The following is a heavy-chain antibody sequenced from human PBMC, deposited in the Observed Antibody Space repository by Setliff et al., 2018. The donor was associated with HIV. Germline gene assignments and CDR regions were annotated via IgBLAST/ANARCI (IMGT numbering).Heavy chain of an antibody. CDR1: GFTPAFPFNSYW. J-gene: IGHJ4*02. CDR2: IKQDGSEK. V-gene: IGHV3-7*01. Sequence: GGSLRLSCVGSGFTPAFPFNSYWMSWVRQAPGKGLEWVANIKQDGSEKYYVDSLKGRFTISRDNAKNSLYLQMNSLRAEDTAVYYCASQAWTASDYWGQGTLVTVSS. CDR3: ASQAWTASDY.